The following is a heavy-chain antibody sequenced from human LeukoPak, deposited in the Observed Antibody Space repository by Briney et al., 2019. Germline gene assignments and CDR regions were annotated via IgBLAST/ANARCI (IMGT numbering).Heavy chain of an antibody. Sequence: SETLSLTCTVSGGCISSYYWSWIRQPPGKGLEWIGYIYYSGSTNYNPSLKSRVTISVDTSKNQFSLKLSSVTAADTAVYYCARVPYYYGMDVWGQGTTVTVSS. CDR2: IYYSGST. J-gene: IGHJ6*02. CDR3: ARVPYYYGMDV. CDR1: GGCISSYY. V-gene: IGHV4-59*01.